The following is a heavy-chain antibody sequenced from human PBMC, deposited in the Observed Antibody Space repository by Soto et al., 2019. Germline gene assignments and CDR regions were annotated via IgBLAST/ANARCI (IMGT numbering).Heavy chain of an antibody. J-gene: IGHJ4*02. CDR2: ISGSGGST. D-gene: IGHD5-12*01. V-gene: IGHV3-23*01. Sequence: GGSLRLSCAASGFTFSSYAMSWVRQAPGKGLEWVSAISGSGGSTYYADSVKGRFTISRDNSKNTLYLQMNSLRAEDTAVYYCAKDAGGNIVATTGGFDYWGQGTLVTVSS. CDR1: GFTFSSYA. CDR3: AKDAGGNIVATTGGFDY.